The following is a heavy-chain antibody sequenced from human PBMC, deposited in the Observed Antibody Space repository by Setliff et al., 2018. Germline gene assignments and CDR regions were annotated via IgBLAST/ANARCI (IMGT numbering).Heavy chain of an antibody. V-gene: IGHV1-18*01. CDR3: ARERRGDSGSYYNNYYYGMDV. Sequence: ASVKVSCKASGYTFTSYGISWVRQAPGQGLEWMGWISAYNGNTNYAQKFQGRVTITADESTSTAYMELSSLRSEDTAVYYCARERRGDSGSYYNNYYYGMDVWGQGTTVTVSS. CDR1: GYTFTSYG. D-gene: IGHD1-26*01. CDR2: ISAYNGNT. J-gene: IGHJ6*02.